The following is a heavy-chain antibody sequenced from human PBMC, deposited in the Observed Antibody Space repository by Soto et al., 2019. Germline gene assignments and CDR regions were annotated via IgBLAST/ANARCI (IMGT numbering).Heavy chain of an antibody. CDR1: GYTFSNFW. V-gene: IGHV3-74*03. CDR3: TRAAWDCTSASCLINH. Sequence: EVQLVESAGGLVQPGGSLRLSCAASGYTFSNFWMHWVRQVPGKGLEWVSRINSDGSSTTYADSVKGGFTISRDNARNTLYLQMNSLRVEDTAVYYCTRAAWDCTSASCLINHWGQGTLVTVSS. D-gene: IGHD2-2*01. CDR2: INSDGSST. J-gene: IGHJ5*02.